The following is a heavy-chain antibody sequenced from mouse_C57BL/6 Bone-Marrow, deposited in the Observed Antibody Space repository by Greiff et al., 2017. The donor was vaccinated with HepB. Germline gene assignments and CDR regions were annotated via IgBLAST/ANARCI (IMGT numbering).Heavy chain of an antibody. CDR1: GFTFTDYY. CDR2: IRNKANGYTT. CDR3: ARYTGGLRSDV. V-gene: IGHV7-3*01. D-gene: IGHD1-1*01. J-gene: IGHJ1*03. Sequence: EVQRVESGGGLVQPGGSLSLSCAASGFTFTDYYMSWVRQPPGKALEWLGFIRNKANGYTTEYSASVKGRFTISRDNSQSILYLQMNALRAEDSATYYCARYTGGLRSDVWGTGTTVTVSS.